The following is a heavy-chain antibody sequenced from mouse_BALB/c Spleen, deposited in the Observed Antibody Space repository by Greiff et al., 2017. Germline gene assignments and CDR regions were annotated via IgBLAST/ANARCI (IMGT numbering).Heavy chain of an antibody. CDR3: ARDYGNHFDY. Sequence: QVQLKQSGAELVKPGASVKMSCKASGYTFTSYNMHWVKQTPGQGLEWIGAIYPGNGDTSYNQKFKGKATLTADKSSSTAYMQLSSLTSEDSAVYYCARDYGNHFDYWGQGTTLTVSS. CDR2: IYPGNGDT. D-gene: IGHD2-1*01. J-gene: IGHJ2*01. V-gene: IGHV1-12*01. CDR1: GYTFTSYN.